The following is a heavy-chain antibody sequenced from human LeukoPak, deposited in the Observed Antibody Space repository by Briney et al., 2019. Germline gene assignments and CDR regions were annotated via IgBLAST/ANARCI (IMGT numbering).Heavy chain of an antibody. CDR2: IYYSGNT. CDR1: GYSISYGYY. Sequence: SETLSLTCTVSGYSISYGYYWGWIRQPPGKGLEWIGYIYYSGNTNYNPSLKSRVTISVDTSKNQFSLKLSSVTAADTAVYYCALTPYDSSGYHFDYWGQGTLVTVSS. CDR3: ALTPYDSSGYHFDY. V-gene: IGHV4-59*12. D-gene: IGHD3-22*01. J-gene: IGHJ4*02.